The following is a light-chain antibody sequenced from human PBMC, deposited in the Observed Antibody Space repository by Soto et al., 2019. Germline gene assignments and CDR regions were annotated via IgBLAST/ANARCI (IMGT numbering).Light chain of an antibody. V-gene: IGLV5-45*03. CDR1: SGINVGTYR. J-gene: IGLJ2*01. Sequence: QPVLTQPSSLSASPGASASLTCTLRSGINVGTYRIYWYQQKPGSPPQYLLRYKSDSDKQQGSGVPSRFSGSKDASANAGMLLISGLQSEDEADYYCMIWHNSAVVFGGGTKLTVL. CDR2: YKSDSDK. CDR3: MIWHNSAVV.